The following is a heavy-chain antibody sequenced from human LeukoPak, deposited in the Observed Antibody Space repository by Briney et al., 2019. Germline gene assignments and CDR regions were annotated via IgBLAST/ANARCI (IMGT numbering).Heavy chain of an antibody. D-gene: IGHD2-2*01. CDR3: VKGGIYCSSTSCYAGTAEYFQH. V-gene: IGHV3-23*01. Sequence: AGGSLRLSCAASGFTFSSYAMSWVRQAPGKGLEWVSAISGSGGSTYYADFVKGRFTISRDNSKNTLYLQMSSLRAEDTAVYYCVKGGIYCSSTSCYAGTAEYFQHWGQGTLVTVSS. CDR2: ISGSGGST. CDR1: GFTFSSYA. J-gene: IGHJ1*01.